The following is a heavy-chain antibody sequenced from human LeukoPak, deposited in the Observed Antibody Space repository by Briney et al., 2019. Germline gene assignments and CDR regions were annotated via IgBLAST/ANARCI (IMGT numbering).Heavy chain of an antibody. Sequence: GASVKVSCKASGYTFTGYYMHWVRQAPGQGLEWMGWINPNSGGTNYAQKFQGRVTMTRDTSISTAYMELSRLRSDDTAVYYCVRSEGSSSWYPFDYWGQGTLVTVSS. CDR3: VRSEGSSSWYPFDY. V-gene: IGHV1-2*02. CDR1: GYTFTGYY. J-gene: IGHJ4*02. CDR2: INPNSGGT. D-gene: IGHD6-13*01.